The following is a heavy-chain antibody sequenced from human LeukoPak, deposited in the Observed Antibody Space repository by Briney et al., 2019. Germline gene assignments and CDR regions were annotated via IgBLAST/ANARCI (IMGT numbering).Heavy chain of an antibody. CDR2: ISGNGDST. J-gene: IGHJ4*02. CDR1: GFTFRRYD. CDR3: ARHTSSWYYFDY. Sequence: GGSLRLSCAASGFTFRRYDMSWVRQAPGKGLEWVSAISGNGDSTYYVDSVKGRLTISRDNSKNTLYLQMNSLRAEDTAVYYCARHTSSWYYFDYWGQGTLVTVSS. V-gene: IGHV3-23*01. D-gene: IGHD6-13*01.